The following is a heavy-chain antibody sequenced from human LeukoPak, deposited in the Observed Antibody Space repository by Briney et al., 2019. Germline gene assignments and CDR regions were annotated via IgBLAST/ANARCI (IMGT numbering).Heavy chain of an antibody. Sequence: GGSLRLSCAASGFTFSSYSMNWVRQAPGKGLEWVSSISSSSSYIYYADSVKGRFTISRDNAKNSLYLQINSLRAEDTAVYYCASLGGDGYNRYSYWGQGTLVTVSS. J-gene: IGHJ4*02. D-gene: IGHD5-24*01. CDR1: GFTFSSYS. CDR3: ASLGGDGYNRYSY. V-gene: IGHV3-21*01. CDR2: ISSSSSYI.